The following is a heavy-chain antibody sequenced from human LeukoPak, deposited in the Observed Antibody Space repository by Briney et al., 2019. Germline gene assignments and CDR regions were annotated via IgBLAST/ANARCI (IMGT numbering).Heavy chain of an antibody. CDR1: GFTFRSYA. CDR3: PKAVTSDYHSLYYNYYMDV. J-gene: IGHJ6*03. Sequence: GRSLRLSCAASGFTFRSYAMHWVRQAPGKGLEWVAVISYDGSNKYFGDSVKGRFTISRDNSKNTLYLQMDSLRAEDTAIYYCPKAVTSDYHSLYYNYYMDVWGKGTTVTVSS. V-gene: IGHV3-30*18. D-gene: IGHD3-10*01. CDR2: ISYDGSNK.